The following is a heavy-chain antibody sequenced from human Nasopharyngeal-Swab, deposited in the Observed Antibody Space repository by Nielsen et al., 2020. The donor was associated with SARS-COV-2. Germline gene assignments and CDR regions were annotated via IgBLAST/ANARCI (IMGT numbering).Heavy chain of an antibody. J-gene: IGHJ1*01. V-gene: IGHV3-23*01. D-gene: IGHD6-13*01. CDR3: AKGVPGIAAAGTGYFQH. Sequence: GESLKISCAASGFTFSTYAMSWVRQAPGKGLEWVAGISGSGDNTYYADSVKGRFTISRDSSKKTLELHMNSLRAEDTAVYYCAKGVPGIAAAGTGYFQHWGQGTLVTVSS. CDR2: ISGSGDNT. CDR1: GFTFSTYA.